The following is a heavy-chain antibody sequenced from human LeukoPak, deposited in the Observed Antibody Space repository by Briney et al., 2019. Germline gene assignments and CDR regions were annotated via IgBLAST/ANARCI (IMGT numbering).Heavy chain of an antibody. CDR3: AKVIPSRAYNYRDF. Sequence: ASVKVSCKASGYTFTGYYMHWVRQAPGQGLEWMGWISPNSGGTNYAQKFQGRVTMTRDTSISTAYMELSRLSSDDTAVYYCAKVIPSRAYNYRDFWAKGPRSPSP. CDR2: ISPNSGGT. D-gene: IGHD2-21*01. J-gene: IGHJ6*03. V-gene: IGHV1-2*02. CDR1: GYTFTGYY.